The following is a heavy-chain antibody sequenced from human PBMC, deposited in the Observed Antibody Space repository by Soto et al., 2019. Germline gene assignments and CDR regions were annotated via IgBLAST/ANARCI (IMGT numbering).Heavy chain of an antibody. D-gene: IGHD4-17*01. CDR1: GFSLRNSGVG. Sequence: QITLKASGPTLVKPTQTLTLTCTFSGFSLRNSGVGVGWIRQPPGQALEWLARIYWDDDKRYSPSLKSRLTITKDTSKNPVVLTMTNMDPVDTATYYCAHLTTGGFYLDYWGQGTLVTVSS. CDR2: IYWDDDK. J-gene: IGHJ4*02. CDR3: AHLTTGGFYLDY. V-gene: IGHV2-5*02.